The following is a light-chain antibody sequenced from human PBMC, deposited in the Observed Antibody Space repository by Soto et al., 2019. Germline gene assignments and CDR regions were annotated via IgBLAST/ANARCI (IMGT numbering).Light chain of an antibody. Sequence: DIQLTQSPSLLSASIGDRVTITCRASHDISTFLAWYQQKPGKAPKLLSYEASTLQSGVPSRFSGSGSGTEFTLTISGLLPEDCAAYHCQQLYTLPFTFGQGTRL. CDR2: EAS. CDR1: HDISTF. V-gene: IGKV1-9*01. J-gene: IGKJ5*01. CDR3: QQLYTLPFT.